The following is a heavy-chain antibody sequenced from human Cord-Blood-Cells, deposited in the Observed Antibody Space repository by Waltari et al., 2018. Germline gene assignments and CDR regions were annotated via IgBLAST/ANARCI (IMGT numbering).Heavy chain of an antibody. V-gene: IGHV4-39*07. J-gene: IGHJ3*02. CDR3: ARHRKSDAFDI. Sequence: QLQLQESGPGLVKPSETLSLPCTVSGGSISSRRYYWGWIRQPPGKGLEWIGSIYYSGSTYYNPSLKSRVTISVDTSKNQFSLKLSSVTAADTAVYYCARHRKSDAFDIWGQGTMVTVSS. CDR1: GGSISSRRYY. CDR2: IYYSGST.